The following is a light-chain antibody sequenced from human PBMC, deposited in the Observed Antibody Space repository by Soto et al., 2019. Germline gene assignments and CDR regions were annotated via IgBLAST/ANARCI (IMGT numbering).Light chain of an antibody. V-gene: IGKV1-33*01. J-gene: IGKJ4*01. CDR2: DAS. CDR1: QDISIY. CDR3: QQYENLPMT. Sequence: DIRLTQSPSSLSASVGDRVTITCQASQDISIYLNWYQKKAGGAPNLLIYDASKLKTGVPSRFTGNGSVTHFTFTINNLQPEDIATYYCQQYENLPMTFGRGTKVDIK.